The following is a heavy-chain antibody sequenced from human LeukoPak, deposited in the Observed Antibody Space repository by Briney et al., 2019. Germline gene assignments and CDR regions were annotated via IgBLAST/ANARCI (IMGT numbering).Heavy chain of an antibody. CDR3: ARHGWYCVDY. Sequence: SETLSLTCAVSGGSISSGGYSWSWIRQPPGKGLEWIGYIYHSGSTYYNPSLKSRVTISVDRSKNQFSLKLSSVTAADTAVYYCARHGWYCVDYWGQGTLVTVSS. CDR2: IYHSGST. CDR1: GGSISSGGYS. J-gene: IGHJ4*02. D-gene: IGHD6-19*01. V-gene: IGHV4-30-2*01.